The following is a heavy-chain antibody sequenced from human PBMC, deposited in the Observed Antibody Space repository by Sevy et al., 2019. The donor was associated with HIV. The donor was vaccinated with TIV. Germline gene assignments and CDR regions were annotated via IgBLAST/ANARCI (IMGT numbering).Heavy chain of an antibody. CDR2: IRSKANSYAT. CDR3: TRVCGGSCYSNYAFDI. Sequence: GGSLRLSCAASGFTFSGSAMHWVRQASGKGLEWVGRIRSKANSYATAYAASVKGRFTISRDDSKNTAYLQMNSLKTEDTAVYDCTRVCGGSCYSNYAFDIWGQGTMVTVSS. J-gene: IGHJ3*02. D-gene: IGHD2-15*01. V-gene: IGHV3-73*01. CDR1: GFTFSGSA.